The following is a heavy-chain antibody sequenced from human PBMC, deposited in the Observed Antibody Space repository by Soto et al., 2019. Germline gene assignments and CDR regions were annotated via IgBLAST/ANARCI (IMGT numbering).Heavy chain of an antibody. J-gene: IGHJ4*02. CDR1: GFTFSNAW. D-gene: IGHD1-26*01. Sequence: EVQLMESGGGLVKPGGSLRLSCAASGFTFSNAWMTWVRQAPGKGLEWVGHIKSKTAGERTEYAAPMRGRFTISRDDSKNTLYLQMNSLKTEDTAVYYCATDRAVGAWGSRPAPYWGQGTLVTVSS. CDR3: ATDRAVGAWGSRPAPY. CDR2: IKSKTAGERT. V-gene: IGHV3-15*01.